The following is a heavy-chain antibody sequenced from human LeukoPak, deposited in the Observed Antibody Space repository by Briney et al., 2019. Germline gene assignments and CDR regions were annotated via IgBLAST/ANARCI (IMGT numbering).Heavy chain of an antibody. J-gene: IGHJ3*02. Sequence: GGSLRLSCAASGFTFSTHAMNWVRQPPGKGLEWVSAISYSGGSSYYADSVKGRFTVSRDNSKNTLYLQMNSLRAEDTAVYYCARVFHCTSSSCVWDAFDIWGQGTMVTVSS. D-gene: IGHD2-15*01. V-gene: IGHV3-23*01. CDR3: ARVFHCTSSSCVWDAFDI. CDR2: ISYSGGSS. CDR1: GFTFSTHA.